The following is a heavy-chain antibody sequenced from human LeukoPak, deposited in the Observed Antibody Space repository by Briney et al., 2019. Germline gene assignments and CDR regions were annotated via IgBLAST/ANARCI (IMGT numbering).Heavy chain of an antibody. CDR1: GGSISSGGYY. J-gene: IGHJ3*02. CDR2: TYHSGST. CDR3: ACKKPDYDSSGCYLADAFDI. Sequence: PSQTLSLTCTVSGGSISSGGYYWSWIRQPPGTGLEWIGYTYHSGSTYYNPSLKSRVTISVDRSKNQLSLKLSSVTAADTAVYYCACKKPDYDSSGCYLADAFDIWGQGKMVTVFS. V-gene: IGHV4-30-2*01. D-gene: IGHD3-22*01.